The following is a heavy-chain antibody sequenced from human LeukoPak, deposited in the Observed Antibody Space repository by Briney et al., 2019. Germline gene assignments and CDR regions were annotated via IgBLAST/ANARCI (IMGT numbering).Heavy chain of an antibody. CDR1: GFTFRNAW. J-gene: IGHJ4*02. Sequence: GGSLRLSCAASGFTFRNAWMSWVRQAPGKGLEWVGRIKSKTDGGTTDYAAPVKGRFTISRDDSKNTLYLQMNSLKTEDTAVYYCTTEGSSGHYYFDYWGQGTLVTVSS. CDR3: TTEGSSGHYYFDY. CDR2: IKSKTDGGTT. V-gene: IGHV3-15*01. D-gene: IGHD3-22*01.